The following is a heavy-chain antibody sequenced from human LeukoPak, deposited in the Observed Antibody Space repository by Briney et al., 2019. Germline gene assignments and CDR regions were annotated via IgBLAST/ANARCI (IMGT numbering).Heavy chain of an antibody. CDR1: GFTFSRHG. Sequence: GRSLRLSCAASGFTFSRHGMHWVRQAPGKGLEWVAVISYDGSNKHYADSVKGRFTISRDNSKNTLYLQMNSLRAEDTAVYCAKDSRSVVVTVDPYYFDYWGQGTLVTVSS. J-gene: IGHJ4*02. V-gene: IGHV3-30*18. D-gene: IGHD2-21*02. CDR3: AKDSRSVVVTVDPYYFDY. CDR2: ISYDGSNK.